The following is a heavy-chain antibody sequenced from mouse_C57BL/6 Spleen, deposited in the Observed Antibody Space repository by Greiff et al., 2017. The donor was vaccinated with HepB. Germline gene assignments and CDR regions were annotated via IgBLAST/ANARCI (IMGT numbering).Heavy chain of an antibody. D-gene: IGHD1-1*01. Sequence: VQLQQPGAELVKPGASVKMSCKASGYTFTSYWITWVKQRPGQGLEWIGDIYPGSGSTNYNEKFKSKATLTVDTSSSTAYIQLSSLTSEDSAVYYCARSGYYGSKSYWYFDVWGTGTTVTVSS. J-gene: IGHJ1*03. V-gene: IGHV1-55*01. CDR3: ARSGYYGSKSYWYFDV. CDR1: GYTFTSYW. CDR2: IYPGSGST.